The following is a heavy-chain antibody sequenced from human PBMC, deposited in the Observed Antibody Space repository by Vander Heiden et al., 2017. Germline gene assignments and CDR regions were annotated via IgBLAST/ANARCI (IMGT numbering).Heavy chain of an antibody. V-gene: IGHV1-2*02. J-gene: IGHJ4*02. D-gene: IGHD6-13*01. CDR2: INLNSGDT. Sequence: QVQLVQAGAEVKKPGASVKVSCKASGYTFIDYYIHWGRQAPGQGPEWMGWINLNSGDTRYEQKFQGRVTMTRDTSITTAYMELSSLTSDDTAVFYGARDSAIAVGTYFDVWGQGTQGTVSS. CDR1: GYTFIDYY. CDR3: ARDSAIAVGTYFDV.